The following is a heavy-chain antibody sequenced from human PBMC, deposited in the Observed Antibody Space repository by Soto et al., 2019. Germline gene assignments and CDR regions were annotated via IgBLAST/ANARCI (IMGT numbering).Heavy chain of an antibody. J-gene: IGHJ6*02. D-gene: IGHD6-6*01. V-gene: IGHV3-30-3*01. CDR2: TSYDGSNK. CDR1: GFTFSSYA. CDR3: ALPNIAARPNYYGMDV. Sequence: GGSLRLSCAASGFTFSSYAMHWVRQDPGKGLEWVAVTSYDGSNKYYADSVKGRFTISRDNSKNTLYLQMNSLRAEDTAVYYCALPNIAARPNYYGMDVWGQGTTVTASS.